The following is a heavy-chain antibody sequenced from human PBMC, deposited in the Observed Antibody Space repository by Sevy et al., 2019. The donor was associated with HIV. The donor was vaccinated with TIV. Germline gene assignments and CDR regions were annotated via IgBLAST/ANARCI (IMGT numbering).Heavy chain of an antibody. D-gene: IGHD2-15*01. V-gene: IGHV4-30-4*01. Sequence: SETLSFTCTVSGGSISSGEYYWSWIRQPPGKGLEWIGYIYYSGSTYYNPSLKSRVTISVDTSKNQFSLKLSSVTAADTAVYYCARDRDNAFDIWGQGTMVTVSS. CDR3: ARDRDNAFDI. CDR2: IYYSGST. J-gene: IGHJ3*02. CDR1: GGSISSGEYY.